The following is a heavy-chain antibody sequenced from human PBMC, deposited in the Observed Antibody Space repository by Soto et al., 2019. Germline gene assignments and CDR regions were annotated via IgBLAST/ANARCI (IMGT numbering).Heavy chain of an antibody. CDR2: IYHSGSP. D-gene: IGHD2-15*01. J-gene: IGHJ4*02. V-gene: IGHV4-4*02. CDR1: SGSISSSNW. CDR3: ARVGEYCSGGSCWFDY. Sequence: QVQLQESGPGLVKPSGTLSLTCAVSSGSISSSNWWSWVRQPPGKGLEWIGEIYHSGSPNCNPDPKSRVTISVGKSTHQFSLKLSSVTAADTAVYYCARVGEYCSGGSCWFDYWGQGTLVTVSS.